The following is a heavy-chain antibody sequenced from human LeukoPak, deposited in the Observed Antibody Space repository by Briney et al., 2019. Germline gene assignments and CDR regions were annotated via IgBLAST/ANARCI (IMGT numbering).Heavy chain of an antibody. CDR2: MNRDGSST. D-gene: IGHD1-26*01. CDR3: ARDGKVGAYKSGNDY. V-gene: IGHV3-74*01. CDR1: GFTFSDYW. J-gene: IGHJ4*02. Sequence: GGSLRLSCAVSGFTFSDYWMHWVRQAPGKGLVWVSRMNRDGSSTTYADSVKGRFSISRDNAKNTLYLQMNSLRAEDTAVYYCARDGKVGAYKSGNDYWGQGILVTVSS.